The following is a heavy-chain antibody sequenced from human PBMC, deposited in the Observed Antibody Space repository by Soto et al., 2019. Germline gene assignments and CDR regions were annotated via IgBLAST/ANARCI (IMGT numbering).Heavy chain of an antibody. J-gene: IGHJ6*02. D-gene: IGHD3-16*01. V-gene: IGHV1-18*01. Sequence: ASLKVSCKDSGYTFTTYAMHWVRQAPGQGLEWMGWISAYNGNTNYANKVQGRLTMTTDTSTSTAYMDLGSLTSDDTAVYYCVMVDNYVTPTPQDVWGQGTTVTVSS. CDR2: ISAYNGNT. CDR3: VMVDNYVTPTPQDV. CDR1: GYTFTTYA.